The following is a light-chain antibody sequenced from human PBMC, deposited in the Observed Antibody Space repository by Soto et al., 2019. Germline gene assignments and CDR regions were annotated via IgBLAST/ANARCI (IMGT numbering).Light chain of an antibody. CDR1: QSVSSY. J-gene: IGKJ4*01. CDR3: QQRSNWPPALT. V-gene: IGKV3-11*01. Sequence: EIVLTQSPATLSLSPGERATLSCRSSQSVSSYLAWYQQKPGQAPRLLIYGASNRATGIPARFSGSGSGTDFTLTISSLEPEDFAVYYCQQRSNWPPALTFGGGTKVDI. CDR2: GAS.